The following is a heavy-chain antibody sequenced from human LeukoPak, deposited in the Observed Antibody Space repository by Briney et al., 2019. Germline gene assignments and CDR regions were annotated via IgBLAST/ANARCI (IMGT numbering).Heavy chain of an antibody. V-gene: IGHV4-59*01. CDR1: GASITRYY. D-gene: IGHD3-22*01. CDR2: IYDSEST. J-gene: IGHJ4*02. CDR3: ARGGAVGGYYSSPVPSNFDQ. Sequence: SETLSLTCSVSGASITRYYWTWIRQPVGKGLEWIGYIYDSESTDYNPSLKSRVTISIDTSKTQISLKLNSVTAADTAVYYCARGGAVGGYYSSPVPSNFDQWGQGTLVTVSS.